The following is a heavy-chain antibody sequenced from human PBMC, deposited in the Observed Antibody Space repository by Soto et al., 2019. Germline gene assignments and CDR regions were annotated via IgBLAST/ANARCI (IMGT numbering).Heavy chain of an antibody. V-gene: IGHV5-51*01. D-gene: IGHD6-6*01. CDR1: GYRFTSYW. J-gene: IGHJ6*02. Sequence: GESLKISCRTSGYRFTSYWIAWVRQMPGKGLEWMGIIFPSDSDTRYSPSFQGQVTISADRSTSTVFLQWASLKASDTAVYYCARTRSFTLGFYYDGMDVWGQGTTVTVSS. CDR3: ARTRSFTLGFYYDGMDV. CDR2: IFPSDSDT.